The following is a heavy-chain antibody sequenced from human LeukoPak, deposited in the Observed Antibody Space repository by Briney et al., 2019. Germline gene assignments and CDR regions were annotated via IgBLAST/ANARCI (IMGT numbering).Heavy chain of an antibody. V-gene: IGHV1-69*13. Sequence: GASVKVSCKASGGTFSSYAISRVRQAPGQGLEWMGGIIPIFGTANYAQKFQGRVTITADESTSTAYMELSSLRSEDTAVYYCASKGMVYADYYYYGMDVWGQGTTVTVSS. CDR3: ASKGMVYADYYYYGMDV. D-gene: IGHD2-8*01. CDR2: IIPIFGTA. CDR1: GGTFSSYA. J-gene: IGHJ6*02.